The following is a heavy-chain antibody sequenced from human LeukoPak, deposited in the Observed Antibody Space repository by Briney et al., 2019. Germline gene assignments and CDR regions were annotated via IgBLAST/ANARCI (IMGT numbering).Heavy chain of an antibody. CDR2: IIPIFGTA. CDR3: ARAVSLYDSSGYSS. D-gene: IGHD3-22*01. V-gene: IGHV1-69*13. CDR1: GGTFSSYA. Sequence: ASVKVSFKASGGTFSSYAISWVRQAPGQGLEWMGGIIPIFGTANYAQKFQGRVTITADESTSTAYMELSSLRSEDTAVYYCARAVSLYDSSGYSSWGQGTLVTVSS. J-gene: IGHJ5*02.